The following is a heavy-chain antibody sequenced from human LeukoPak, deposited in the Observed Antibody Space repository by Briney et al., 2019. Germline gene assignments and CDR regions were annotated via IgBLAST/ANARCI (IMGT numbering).Heavy chain of an antibody. CDR1: GFNFRHYG. Sequence: GRSLRLSCVASGFNFRHYGIHWVRQAPGKGPQWVAVISYDGNNTFYADSVKGRFTVFRDNSKNTVFLQMNNLRHEDTALYYCATRDFDFWGQGTLVTASS. V-gene: IGHV3-30*03. J-gene: IGHJ4*02. CDR2: ISYDGNNT. CDR3: ATRDFDF.